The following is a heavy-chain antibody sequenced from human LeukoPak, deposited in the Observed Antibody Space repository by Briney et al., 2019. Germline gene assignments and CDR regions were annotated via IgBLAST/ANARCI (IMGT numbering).Heavy chain of an antibody. D-gene: IGHD1-26*01. CDR3: ARDHSGSYQRAFDI. V-gene: IGHV3-66*02. CDR2: IYGGGSI. Sequence: PGGSLRLSCAVSAFTVSSNYVSWVRQAPGKGLEWVSVIYGGGSINYADSVKGRFTISRDNSKNTLYLQMNSLRAEDTAVYYCARDHSGSYQRAFDIWGQGTMVTVSS. J-gene: IGHJ3*02. CDR1: AFTVSSNY.